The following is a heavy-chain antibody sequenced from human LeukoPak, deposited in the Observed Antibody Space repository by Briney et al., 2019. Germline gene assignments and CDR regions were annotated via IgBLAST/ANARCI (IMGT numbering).Heavy chain of an antibody. CDR1: GLTFSSYW. CDR2: INSDGSST. J-gene: IGHJ4*02. V-gene: IGHV3-74*01. D-gene: IGHD3-10*01. CDR3: ARERITMVRGVDLPPWY. Sequence: GGSLRLSCAASGLTFSSYWMHWVRQAPGKGLVWVSRINSDGSSTNYADSVKGRFTISRDNAKNTLYLQMNSLRVEDTAVYFCARERITMVRGVDLPPWYWGQGTLVTVSS.